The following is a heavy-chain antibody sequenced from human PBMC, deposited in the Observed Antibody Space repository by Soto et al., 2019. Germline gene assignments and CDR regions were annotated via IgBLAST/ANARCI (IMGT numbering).Heavy chain of an antibody. Sequence: SETLSLTCTDSGGSINTFYWSWVRQPAGKGLEWIGRIFSSGSTSFNPSLESRVAMSVDTSKNHFSLNLSSVTAADMAVYYCAREGSYSAYNFAHGIQLWSFDFWGQGALVTVSS. CDR3: AREGSYSAYNFAHGIQLWSFDF. CDR2: IFSSGST. J-gene: IGHJ4*02. V-gene: IGHV4-4*07. CDR1: GGSINTFY. D-gene: IGHD5-12*01.